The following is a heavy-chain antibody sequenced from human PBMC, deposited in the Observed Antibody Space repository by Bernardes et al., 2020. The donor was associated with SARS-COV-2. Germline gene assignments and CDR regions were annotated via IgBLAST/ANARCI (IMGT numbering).Heavy chain of an antibody. CDR1: GYSFTSYW. V-gene: IGHV5-51*01. Sequence: GAPLKISGKGSGYSFTSYWIGWVRTIPGKGLEWMGIIYPGDSDTRYSPSFQGQVTISADKSISTAYLQWSSLKASDTAMYYCARGGYNWNYVNLDYWGQGTLVTVSS. D-gene: IGHD1-7*01. CDR2: IYPGDSDT. J-gene: IGHJ4*02. CDR3: ARGGYNWNYVNLDY.